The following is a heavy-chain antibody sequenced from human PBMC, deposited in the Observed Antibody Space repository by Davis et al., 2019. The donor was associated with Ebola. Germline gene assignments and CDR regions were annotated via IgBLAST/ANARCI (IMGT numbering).Heavy chain of an antibody. Sequence: GESLKISCAASGFTFSDYYMSWIRQAPGKGLEWVSYISSSGSTIYYADSVKGRFTISRDNAKNSLYLQMNSLRAEDTAVYYCARGGPSSSSWFDPWGQGTLVTVSS. V-gene: IGHV3-11*04. CDR1: GFTFSDYY. CDR2: ISSSGSTI. J-gene: IGHJ5*02. CDR3: ARGGPSSSSWFDP. D-gene: IGHD6-6*01.